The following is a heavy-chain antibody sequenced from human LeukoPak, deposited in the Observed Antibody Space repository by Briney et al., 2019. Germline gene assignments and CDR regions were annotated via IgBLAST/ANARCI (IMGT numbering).Heavy chain of an antibody. CDR2: INPNSGAT. V-gene: IGHV1-2*02. CDR1: GYTFTGYY. J-gene: IGHJ4*02. D-gene: IGHD3-22*01. CDR3: ARDRGYYDSSGYLAY. Sequence: ASVMVSCKASGYTFTGYYMHWVRQAPGQALQWMGWINPNSGATNYAQKFQGRVTMTRDTSISTAYMELSRLRSDDTAVYYCARDRGYYDSSGYLAYWGQGTLVTVSS.